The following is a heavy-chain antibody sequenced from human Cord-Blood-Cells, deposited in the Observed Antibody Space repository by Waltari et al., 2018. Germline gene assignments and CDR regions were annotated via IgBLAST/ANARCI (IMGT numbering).Heavy chain of an antibody. CDR3: AREPQCGGDCPPTEYFQH. D-gene: IGHD2-21*02. Sequence: QVQLQQWGAGLLKPSETLSLTCAVYGGSFSGYSWSWIRQPPGKGLEWIGEINHSGSTNYNPSLKSRVTISVDTSKNQFSLKLSSVTAADTAVYYCAREPQCGGDCPPTEYFQHWGQGTLVTVSS. CDR2: INHSGST. CDR1: GGSFSGYS. V-gene: IGHV4-34*01. J-gene: IGHJ1*01.